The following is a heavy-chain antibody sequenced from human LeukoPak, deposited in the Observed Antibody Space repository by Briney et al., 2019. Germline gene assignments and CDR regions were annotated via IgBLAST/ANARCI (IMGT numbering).Heavy chain of an antibody. D-gene: IGHD6-13*01. V-gene: IGHV3-66*01. J-gene: IGHJ1*01. Sequence: GGSLRLSCAASGFTFSDNYMSWVRQAPGKGLEWVSVFYSGGSTRYSDSVKGRFTISRDKSKNTLDLQLNSLRAEDTAVYFCASSSWSSEYFHYWGQGTLVTVSS. CDR3: ASSSWSSEYFHY. CDR1: GFTFSDNY. CDR2: FYSGGST.